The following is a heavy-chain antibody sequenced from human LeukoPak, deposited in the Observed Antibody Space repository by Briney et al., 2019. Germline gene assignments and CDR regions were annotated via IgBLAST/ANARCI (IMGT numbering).Heavy chain of an antibody. J-gene: IGHJ5*02. CDR1: GGSVSSGSYY. Sequence: SETLSLTCAVSGGSVSSGSYYWSWIRQPPGKGLEWLGYIYYSGSTKYNPYLKSRVTISVDTSKNQVSLKLSCVTAGERAVYSCARDQIRGNWFDPWGQGTLVSVSS. CDR3: ARDQIRGNWFDP. CDR2: IYYSGST. V-gene: IGHV4-61*01. D-gene: IGHD3-16*01.